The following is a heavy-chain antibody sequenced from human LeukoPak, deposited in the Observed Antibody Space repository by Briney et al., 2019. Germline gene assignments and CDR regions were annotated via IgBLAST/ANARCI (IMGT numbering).Heavy chain of an antibody. CDR3: ARESDTTIDY. Sequence: GGSLRLSCAASGFTFSSYSMNWVRQAPGKGLEWVSAIGTAGDTYYPGSVKGRFTISRENAKNSLYLQMNSLRAGDTAVYYCARESDTTIDYWGQGTLVTVSS. CDR1: GFTFSSYS. V-gene: IGHV3-13*01. J-gene: IGHJ4*02. CDR2: IGTAGDT. D-gene: IGHD5-18*01.